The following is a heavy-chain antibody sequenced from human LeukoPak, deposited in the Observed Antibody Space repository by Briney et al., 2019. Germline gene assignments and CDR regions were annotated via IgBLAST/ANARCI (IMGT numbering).Heavy chain of an antibody. J-gene: IGHJ4*02. CDR2: IYYSGST. CDR1: GGSISSSSYY. D-gene: IGHD5-12*01. Sequence: SETLSLTCTVSGGSISSSSYYWGWIRQPPGKGLEWIGSIYYSGSTYYNPSLKSRVTISVDTSKNQFSLKLSSVTAADTAVYYCASKRIVATIYDYWGRGTLVTVSS. V-gene: IGHV4-39*01. CDR3: ASKRIVATIYDY.